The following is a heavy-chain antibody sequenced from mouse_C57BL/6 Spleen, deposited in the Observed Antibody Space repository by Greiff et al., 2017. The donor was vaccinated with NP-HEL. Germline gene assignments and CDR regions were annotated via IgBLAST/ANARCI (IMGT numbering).Heavy chain of an antibody. CDR3: ARGSIYYDYEHYFDY. CDR2: ISSGSSTI. D-gene: IGHD2-4*01. Sequence: EVQRVESGGGLVKPGGSLKLSCAASGFTFSDYGMHWVRQAPEKGLEWVAYISSGSSTIYYADTVKGRFTISRDNAKNTLFLQMTSLRSEDTAMYYCARGSIYYDYEHYFDYWGQGTTLTVSS. CDR1: GFTFSDYG. J-gene: IGHJ2*01. V-gene: IGHV5-17*01.